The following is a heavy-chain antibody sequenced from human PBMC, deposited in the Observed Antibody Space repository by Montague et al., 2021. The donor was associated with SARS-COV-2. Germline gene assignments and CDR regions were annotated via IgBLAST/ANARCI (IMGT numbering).Heavy chain of an antibody. CDR3: ARDMRMVANVVVVVDAVVDGCDI. Sequence: SETLSLTCTVSGGSISSPDFYWGWIRQSPGKGLEWIGSISYTGRTYYNPSLKSRVTISVDTSRNQFSLKLSSVTAADTAVYYCARDMRMVANVVVVVDAVVDGCDIWGQGTMVTVSS. CDR1: GGSISSPDFY. CDR2: ISYTGRT. D-gene: IGHD2-15*01. V-gene: IGHV4-39*07. J-gene: IGHJ3*02.